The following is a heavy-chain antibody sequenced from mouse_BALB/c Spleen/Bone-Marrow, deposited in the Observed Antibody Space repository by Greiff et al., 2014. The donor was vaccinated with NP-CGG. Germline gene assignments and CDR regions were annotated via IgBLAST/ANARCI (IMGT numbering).Heavy chain of an antibody. CDR3: TRKVYYGNPLAY. J-gene: IGHJ2*01. V-gene: IGHV1-5*01. CDR1: GYSFTSYW. CDR2: IYPGNSDT. D-gene: IGHD2-1*01. Sequence: EVKLVESGTVLARPGASVKMSCKASGYSFTSYWMHWVKQRPGQGLEWIGAIYPGNSDTSYNQKFKGKAKLTAVTSATTAYMELSSLTNEDSAVYFCTRKVYYGNPLAYWGQGTTLTVSS.